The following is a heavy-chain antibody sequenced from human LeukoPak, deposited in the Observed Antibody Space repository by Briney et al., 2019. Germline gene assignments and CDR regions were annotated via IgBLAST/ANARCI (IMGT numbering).Heavy chain of an antibody. V-gene: IGHV1-8*01. D-gene: IGHD3-22*01. Sequence: ASVKVSCKASGYTFTSYDINWVRQATGQGLEWMGWMNPNSGNTGYAQKFQGRVTMTRNTSISTAYMELSSLRSEDTAVYYCARGGRAGYYDSSGYYHYWYFDLWGRGTLVTVSS. J-gene: IGHJ2*01. CDR3: ARGGRAGYYDSSGYYHYWYFDL. CDR1: GYTFTSYD. CDR2: MNPNSGNT.